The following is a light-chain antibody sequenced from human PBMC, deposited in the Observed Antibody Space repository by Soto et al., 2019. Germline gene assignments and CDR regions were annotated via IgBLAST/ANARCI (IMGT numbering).Light chain of an antibody. CDR3: QQYNNWPPA. CDR2: GAS. V-gene: IGKV3-15*01. Sequence: EIVMTQSPATLSVSPGERATLSCRASQSVSSNLAWYQQKPDQAPRLLIYGASTRATGIPARFSGSGSGTEFTLTISSLQSEDFAVYYCQQYNNWPPAFGQGPKVEIK. J-gene: IGKJ1*01. CDR1: QSVSSN.